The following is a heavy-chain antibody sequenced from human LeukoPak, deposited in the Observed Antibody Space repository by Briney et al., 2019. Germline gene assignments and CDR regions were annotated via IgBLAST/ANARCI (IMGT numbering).Heavy chain of an antibody. CDR1: GYTFTGYY. CDR2: INPNSGGT. V-gene: IGHV1-2*02. CDR3: ARGIYSSSWYYFDY. D-gene: IGHD6-13*01. Sequence: GASVKLSCKGSGYTFTGYYMHWVRKAPGQGLEWMGWINPNSGGTNYAQKFQGRVTMTRDTSISTAYMELSRLRSDDTAVYYCARGIYSSSWYYFDYWGQGTLVTVSS. J-gene: IGHJ4*02.